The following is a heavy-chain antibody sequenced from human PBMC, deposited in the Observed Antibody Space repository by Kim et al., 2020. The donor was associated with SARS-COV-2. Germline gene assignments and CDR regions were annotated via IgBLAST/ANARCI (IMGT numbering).Heavy chain of an antibody. Sequence: ASVKVSCKASGFSFTTYGISWVRQAPGQGLEWMGWISVYNGYTKYAQKIQGRVTMTTDTSTSTAYMELRSLRSDDTAVYYCARDRKGFGELFDPDYWGQGTLVTVSS. J-gene: IGHJ4*02. CDR1: GFSFTTYG. D-gene: IGHD3-10*01. V-gene: IGHV1-18*01. CDR3: ARDRKGFGELFDPDY. CDR2: ISVYNGYT.